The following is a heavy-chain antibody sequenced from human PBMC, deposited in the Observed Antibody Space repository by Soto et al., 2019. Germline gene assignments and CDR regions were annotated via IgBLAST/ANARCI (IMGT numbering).Heavy chain of an antibody. CDR1: GGSISSGHYC. V-gene: IGHV4-30-4*01. J-gene: IGHJ4*02. Sequence: TLSLTCTVAGGSISSGHYCWTWIRQPPGEGLEWIGYIYDSVATYDNPSLRNWLSISVDTPRNQFSLKLSFVTAAATAVHYCGRARLRHHTIEYWGKRPLVIDAS. CDR2: IYDSVAT. D-gene: IGHD2-15*01. CDR3: GRARLRHHTIEY.